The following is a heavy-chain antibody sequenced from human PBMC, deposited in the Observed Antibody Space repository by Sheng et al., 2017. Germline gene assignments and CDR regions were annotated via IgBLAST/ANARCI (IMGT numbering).Heavy chain of an antibody. V-gene: IGHV4-39*07. D-gene: IGHD3-10*01. CDR2: ISYSGST. J-gene: IGHJ3*02. CDR1: GGSVSSSNYY. CDR3: ARVIQWFGELDAFDM. Sequence: QLQLHESGPGLVKPSETLSLTCAVSGGSVSSSNYYWGWIRQPPGKGLEWIGTISYSGSTYYNPSLKSRVTISVDTSKNQFSLKLNSMTAADTALYYCARVIQWFGELDAFDMWGQGTMVTFSS.